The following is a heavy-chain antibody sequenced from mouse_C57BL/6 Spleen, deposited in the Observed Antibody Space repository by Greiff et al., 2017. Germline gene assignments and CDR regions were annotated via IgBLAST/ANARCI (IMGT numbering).Heavy chain of an antibody. CDR1: GFTFSSYA. CDR3: TRVLYDGSYYYAMDY. V-gene: IGHV5-9-1*02. J-gene: IGHJ4*01. Sequence: EVMLVESGEGLVKPGGSLKLSCAASGFTFSSYAMSWVRQTPEKRLEWVAYISSGGDYIYYADTVKGRFTISRDNARNTLYLQMSSLKSEDTAMYYCTRVLYDGSYYYAMDYWGQGTSVTVSS. D-gene: IGHD2-3*01. CDR2: ISSGGDYI.